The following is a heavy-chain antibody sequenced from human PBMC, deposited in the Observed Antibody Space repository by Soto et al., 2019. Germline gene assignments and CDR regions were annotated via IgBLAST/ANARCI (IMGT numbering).Heavy chain of an antibody. J-gene: IGHJ5*02. CDR3: ARYPHSLNNWFDP. CDR2: ITPIFDTT. D-gene: IGHD3-9*01. Sequence: QIHLVQSGAEVKKPGSSVKISCKASGGTFSNYAISWVRQAPGQGLEWMGGITPIFDTTNYAQKFQGRLTITAATSTSTAYMELSGLRSDDTAIYFCARYPHSLNNWFDPWGQGTLVTVSS. CDR1: GGTFSNYA. V-gene: IGHV1-69*06.